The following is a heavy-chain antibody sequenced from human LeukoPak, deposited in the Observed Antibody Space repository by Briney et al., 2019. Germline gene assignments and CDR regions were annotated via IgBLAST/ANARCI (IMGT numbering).Heavy chain of an antibody. J-gene: IGHJ4*02. CDR1: GFTFGDYA. V-gene: IGHV3-49*04. CDR3: TRVSSGYYYGDFDY. D-gene: IGHD3-22*01. Sequence: GGSLRLSCTASGFTFGDYAMSWVRQAPGKGLEWVGFIRSKAYGGTTQYAASVRGRFTISRDDSKSIAYLQTNSLKTEDTAVYYCTRVSSGYYYGDFDYWGQGTLVTVSS. CDR2: IRSKAYGGTT.